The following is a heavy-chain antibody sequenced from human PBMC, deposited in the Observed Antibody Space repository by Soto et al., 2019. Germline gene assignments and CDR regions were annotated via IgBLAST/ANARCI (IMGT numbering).Heavy chain of an antibody. D-gene: IGHD3-22*01. CDR2: IYYSGST. Sequence: PSETLSLTCTVSGGSISSSSYYWGWIRQPPGKGLEWIGSIYYSGSTYYNPSLKSRVTISVDTSKNQFSLKLSSVTAADTAVYYCARHYYYDSSVLWFDPWGQGTLVTVSS. J-gene: IGHJ5*02. V-gene: IGHV4-39*01. CDR3: ARHYYYDSSVLWFDP. CDR1: GGSISSSSYY.